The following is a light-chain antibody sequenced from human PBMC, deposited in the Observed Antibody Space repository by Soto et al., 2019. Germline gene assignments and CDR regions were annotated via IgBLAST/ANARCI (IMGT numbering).Light chain of an antibody. J-gene: IGLJ2*01. CDR1: RSNIGNNY. V-gene: IGLV1-47*01. Sequence: QSALTQPPSASGTPGQRVTISCSGSRSNIGNNYVYWYQQIPGTAPKLLIYRNNQRPSGVPDRFSGSKSGTSASLAISGLRSEDEADYYCATWDDSLSGVEFGGGTKVTVL. CDR2: RNN. CDR3: ATWDDSLSGVE.